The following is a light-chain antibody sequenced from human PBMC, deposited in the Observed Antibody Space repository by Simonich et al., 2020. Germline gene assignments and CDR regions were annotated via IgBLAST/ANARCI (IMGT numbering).Light chain of an antibody. CDR3: IQSIQLPRT. V-gene: IGKV2D-29*02. CDR2: EGS. CDR1: QSLLHSDGKTY. Sequence: DIVMTQTPLSLSVTPGQPASISCKSSQSLLHSDGKTYLYWYLQKPGQSPQLLIYEGSNRFSGVPDRFSGSGSGTDFTLKISRVEAEDVGVYYCIQSIQLPRTFGQGTKVEIK. J-gene: IGKJ1*01.